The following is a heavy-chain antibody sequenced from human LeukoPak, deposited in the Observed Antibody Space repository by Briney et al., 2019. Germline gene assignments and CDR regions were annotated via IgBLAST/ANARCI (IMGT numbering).Heavy chain of an antibody. Sequence: SQTLSLTCAISGDSVSSNSAAWNWIRQSPSRGLEWLGRTYYRSKWYNDYAVSVKSRITINPDTSKNQFSLQLNSVTPEDTAVNSGEREGWAAGIPPLPGPDYWGQGTLVTVSS. V-gene: IGHV6-1*01. CDR3: EREGWAAGIPPLPGPDY. J-gene: IGHJ4*02. CDR2: TYYRSKWYN. D-gene: IGHD1-26*01. CDR1: GDSVSSNSAA.